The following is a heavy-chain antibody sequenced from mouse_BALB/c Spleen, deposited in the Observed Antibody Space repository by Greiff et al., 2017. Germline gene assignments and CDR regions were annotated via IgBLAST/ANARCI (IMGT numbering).Heavy chain of an antibody. J-gene: IGHJ4*01. D-gene: IGHD2-1*01. V-gene: IGHV1-5*01. CDR3: TRGGTFYGNYDAMDY. CDR2: IYPGNSDT. CDR1: GYSFTSYW. Sequence: EVHLVESGTVLARPGASVKMSCKASGYSFTSYWMHWVKQRPGQGLEWIGAIYPGNSDTSYNQKFKGKAKLTAVTSASTAYMELSSLTNEDSAVYYCTRGGTFYGNYDAMDYWGQGTSVTVSS.